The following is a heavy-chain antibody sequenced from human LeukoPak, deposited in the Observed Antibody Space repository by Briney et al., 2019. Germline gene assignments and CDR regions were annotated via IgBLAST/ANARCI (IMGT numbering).Heavy chain of an antibody. V-gene: IGHV5-51*01. CDR3: ATSRFGVAPSDY. J-gene: IGHJ4*02. CDR2: IYLDDSDT. CDR1: GYSLPTYW. Sequence: GESLKISCNVSGYSLPTYWIAWVRQMPGKGLEWVGVIYLDDSDTKYGPSFHGLVTISVDKSISAAHLQWRSLKASDTAMYYCATSRFGVAPSDYWGQGTLVTVSS. D-gene: IGHD3-3*01.